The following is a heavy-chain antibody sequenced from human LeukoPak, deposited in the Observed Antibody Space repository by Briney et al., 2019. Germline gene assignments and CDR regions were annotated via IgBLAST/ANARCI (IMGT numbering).Heavy chain of an antibody. CDR1: GFTFSSYS. D-gene: IGHD3-22*01. V-gene: IGHV3-48*01. Sequence: GGSLRLSCAAFGFTFSSYSMNWVRQAPGKGLEWVSYISSSSSTIYYADSVKSRFTISRDNAKNSLYLEMNSLRAEDTAVYYCARKFNYYYTLDWGQGTLVTVSS. CDR3: ARKFNYYYTLD. CDR2: ISSSSSTI. J-gene: IGHJ4*02.